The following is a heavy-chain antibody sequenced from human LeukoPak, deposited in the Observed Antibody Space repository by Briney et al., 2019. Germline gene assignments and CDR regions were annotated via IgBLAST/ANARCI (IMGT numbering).Heavy chain of an antibody. Sequence: GGSLRLSCAASGFTVSSNYMSWVRQAPGKGLEGVSVIYSGGRTYYADPVKGRFTISRDNPKNTLYLQMNSLRAEDTSVYYCARDRGFRYWGQGTLVTVSS. CDR1: GFTVSSNY. V-gene: IGHV3-53*01. CDR3: ARDRGFRY. J-gene: IGHJ4*02. CDR2: IYSGGRT. D-gene: IGHD2/OR15-2a*01.